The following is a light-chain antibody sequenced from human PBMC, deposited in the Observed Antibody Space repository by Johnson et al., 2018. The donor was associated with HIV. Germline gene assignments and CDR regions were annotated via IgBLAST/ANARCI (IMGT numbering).Light chain of an antibody. V-gene: IGLV1-51*02. CDR1: SSNIGSNY. Sequence: QSVLTQPPSVSAAPGQKVTISCSGSSSNIGSNYVSLYQQFPGAAPKLLIYENNKRPSGIADRFSDTKSGTSATLGITGLQTGDEADYYCGTWDSGLSAHYVFGTGTKVTVL. CDR2: ENN. CDR3: GTWDSGLSAHYV. J-gene: IGLJ1*01.